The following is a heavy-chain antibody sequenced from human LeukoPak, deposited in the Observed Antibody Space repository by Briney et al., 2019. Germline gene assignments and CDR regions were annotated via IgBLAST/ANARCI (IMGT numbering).Heavy chain of an antibody. D-gene: IGHD3-3*01. J-gene: IGHJ4*02. CDR2: VYYSGST. Sequence: PSETLSLTCTVSGDSINNYYCSWVRQPPGKGLEWIGYVYYSGSTNYNPSLKSRVTISVDTSKNQFSLKLSSVTAADTAVYYCARDGSPEYDFWSGYWSRGHQRGHYFDYWGQGTLVTVSS. CDR3: ARDGSPEYDFWSGYWSRGHQRGHYFDY. CDR1: GDSINNYY. V-gene: IGHV4-59*12.